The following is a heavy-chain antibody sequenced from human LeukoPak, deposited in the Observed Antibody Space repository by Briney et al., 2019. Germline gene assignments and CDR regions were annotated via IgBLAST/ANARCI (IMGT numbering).Heavy chain of an antibody. D-gene: IGHD6-13*01. CDR1: GFTFSSYA. V-gene: IGHV3-30-3*01. Sequence: GGSLRPSCAASGFTFSSYAMHWVRQAPGKGLEWVAVISYDGSNKYYADSVKGRFTISRDNSKNTLYLQMNSLRAEDTAVYYCARDITDDGIAAAGRWGQGTLVTVSS. CDR2: ISYDGSNK. CDR3: ARDITDDGIAAAGR. J-gene: IGHJ4*02.